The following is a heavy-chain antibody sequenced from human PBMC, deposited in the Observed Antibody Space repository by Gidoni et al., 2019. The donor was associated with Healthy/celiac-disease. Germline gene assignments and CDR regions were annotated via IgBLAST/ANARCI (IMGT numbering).Heavy chain of an antibody. D-gene: IGHD2-2*01. J-gene: IGHJ3*02. CDR3: ARGSCSSTSCEENAFDI. CDR1: GGSPSSYY. CDR2: IYTSGST. Sequence: QVQLQESGPGLVKPSETLSLTCTVSGGSPSSYYWSWIRQPAGKGLEWIGRIYTSGSTNYNPSLKRRVTMSVETSKNQFSLKLSSVNAADTAVYYCARGSCSSTSCEENAFDIWGQGKMVTVSS. V-gene: IGHV4-4*07.